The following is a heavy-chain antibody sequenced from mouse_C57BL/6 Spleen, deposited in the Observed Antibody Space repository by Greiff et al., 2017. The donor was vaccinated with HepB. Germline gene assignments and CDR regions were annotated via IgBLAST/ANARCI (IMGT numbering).Heavy chain of an antibody. J-gene: IGHJ1*03. CDR2: IDPANGNT. Sequence: VQLKESVAELVRPGASVKLSCTASGFNIKNTYMHWVKQRPEQGLEWIGRIDPANGNTKYAPKFQGKATITADTSSNTAYLQLSSLTSEDTAIYYCARQGTLTVVANWYFDVWGTGTTVTVSS. CDR1: GFNIKNTY. CDR3: ARQGTLTVVANWYFDV. V-gene: IGHV14-3*01. D-gene: IGHD1-1*01.